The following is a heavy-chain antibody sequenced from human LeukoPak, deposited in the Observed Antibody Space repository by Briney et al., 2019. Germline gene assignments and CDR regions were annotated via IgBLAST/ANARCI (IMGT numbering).Heavy chain of an antibody. Sequence: AGGSLRLSCAASGFTFSSYWMSWVRQAPGKGLEWVANIKQDGSEKYYVDSVKGRFTISRDNSKNTLYLQMNSLRAEDTAVYYCARERGSLTFDYWGQGTLVTVSS. V-gene: IGHV3-7*01. D-gene: IGHD1-26*01. CDR3: ARERGSLTFDY. CDR2: IKQDGSEK. CDR1: GFTFSSYW. J-gene: IGHJ4*02.